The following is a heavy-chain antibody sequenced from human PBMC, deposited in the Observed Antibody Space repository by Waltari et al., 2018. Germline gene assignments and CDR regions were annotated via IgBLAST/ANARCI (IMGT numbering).Heavy chain of an antibody. Sequence: QVQLVQSGAEVKKPGSSVKVSCKASGGTFSSYAISWVRQAPGQALEWMGGIIPILGIANYAQKFQGRVTITADESTSTAYMELSSLRSEDTAVYYCAFGDNGWARNFDYWGQGTLVTVSS. CDR1: GGTFSSYA. V-gene: IGHV1-69*04. J-gene: IGHJ4*02. CDR3: AFGDNGWARNFDY. CDR2: IIPILGIA. D-gene: IGHD3-10*01.